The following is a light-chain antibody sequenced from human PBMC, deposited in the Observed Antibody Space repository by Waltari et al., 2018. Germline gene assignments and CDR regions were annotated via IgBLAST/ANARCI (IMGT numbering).Light chain of an antibody. CDR1: RSNIGAPYD. CDR2: ANS. CDR3: QSYDNSLSAWV. Sequence: QSVLTQPPSVSGAPGQWVTISCTGRRSNIGAPYDAQWYQQFPGTAPKLLLYANSDRPSVVPDRFSGSKSGTSASLAITGLQAEDEADYYCQSYDNSLSAWVFGGGTKLTVL. J-gene: IGLJ3*02. V-gene: IGLV1-40*01.